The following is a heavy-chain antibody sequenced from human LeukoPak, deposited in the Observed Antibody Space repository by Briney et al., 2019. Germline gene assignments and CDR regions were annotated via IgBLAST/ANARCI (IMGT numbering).Heavy chain of an antibody. J-gene: IGHJ5*02. Sequence: SVKVSCKTSGGTFSSYAFSWVRQAPGQGLEWMGGIIPIFGTTNYAQMFQGRVTITADKSTSTAYMELSSLRSEDTAVYYCARAAGFGELSPYNWFDPWGQGTLVTVSS. D-gene: IGHD3-10*01. CDR3: ARAAGFGELSPYNWFDP. V-gene: IGHV1-69*06. CDR2: IIPIFGTT. CDR1: GGTFSSYA.